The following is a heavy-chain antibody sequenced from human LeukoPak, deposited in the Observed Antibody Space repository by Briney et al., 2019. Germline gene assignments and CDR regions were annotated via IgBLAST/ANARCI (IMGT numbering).Heavy chain of an antibody. CDR2: IWYDGSNK. Sequence: GGSLRLSCAASGFTFSSYGMHWVRQAPGKGLEWVAVIWYDGSNKYYADSAKGRFTISRDNSKNTLYLQMNSLRAEDTAVYYCARAGPGYYYYMDVWGKGTTVTVSS. CDR1: GFTFSSYG. J-gene: IGHJ6*03. CDR3: ARAGPGYYYYMDV. V-gene: IGHV3-33*01.